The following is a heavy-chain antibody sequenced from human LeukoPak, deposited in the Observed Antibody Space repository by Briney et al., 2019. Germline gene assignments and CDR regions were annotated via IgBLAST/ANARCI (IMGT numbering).Heavy chain of an antibody. V-gene: IGHV1-46*01. D-gene: IGHD3-9*01. Sequence: ASETVSCKASGYTFTSYYMHWVRQAPGQGLEWGGMINPSGGSPKYAQKFQGRVTMTRDMSTSTVYMELSSLRSEDTAVYYCARGRGMYFGTLSLKAENWFDPWGQGTLVTVSS. J-gene: IGHJ5*02. CDR1: GYTFTSYY. CDR2: INPSGGSP. CDR3: ARGRGMYFGTLSLKAENWFDP.